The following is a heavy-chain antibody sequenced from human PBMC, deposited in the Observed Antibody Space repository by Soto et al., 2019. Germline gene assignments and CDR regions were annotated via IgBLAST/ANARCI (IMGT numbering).Heavy chain of an antibody. Sequence: PSETLSLTCTVSGGSISSYYWSWIRQPPGKGLEWIGYIYYSGSTNYNPSLKSRVTISVDTSKNQFSLKLSSVTAADTAVYYCARAGPRSSIPYDYWGQGTLVTVSS. CDR2: IYYSGST. CDR1: GGSISSYY. D-gene: IGHD3-10*01. J-gene: IGHJ4*02. V-gene: IGHV4-59*01. CDR3: ARAGPRSSIPYDY.